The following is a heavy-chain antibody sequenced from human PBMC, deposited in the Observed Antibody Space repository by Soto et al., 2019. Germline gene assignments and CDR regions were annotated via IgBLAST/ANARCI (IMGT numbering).Heavy chain of an antibody. Sequence: GGSLRLSCAASGFSFSNYGMQWVRQAPGKGLEWVAVISYDGNVKYYTDSVKGRFTISRDNSQSTLFLQMDSLRPEDAAVYYCAKDLKVSGGFHGSLNYYYGMDVWGQGTTVTV. D-gene: IGHD3-10*01. V-gene: IGHV3-30*18. CDR3: AKDLKVSGGFHGSLNYYYGMDV. CDR1: GFSFSNYG. CDR2: ISYDGNVK. J-gene: IGHJ6*02.